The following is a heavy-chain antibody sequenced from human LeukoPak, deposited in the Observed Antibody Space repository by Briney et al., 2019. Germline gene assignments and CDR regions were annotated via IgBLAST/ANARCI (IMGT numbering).Heavy chain of an antibody. CDR2: IYYRGRA. CDR3: ARGYSSTSGRPDY. D-gene: IGHD6-19*01. CDR1: GGFFSIFY. V-gene: IGHV4-59*08. J-gene: IGHJ4*02. Sequence: DTLSLPCSVWGGFFSIFYGRCLPQSPGEELECGGHIYYRGRANFNPSRKGRVTISLDTSKKKFSLKLISVTAADTAVYYCARGYSSTSGRPDYWGQGTLVSVCS.